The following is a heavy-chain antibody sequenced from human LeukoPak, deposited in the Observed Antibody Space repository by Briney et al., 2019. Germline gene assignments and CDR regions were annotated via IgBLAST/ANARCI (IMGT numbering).Heavy chain of an antibody. CDR1: GFTFSSYS. V-gene: IGHV3-21*01. CDR2: ISSSSSYI. CDR3: ARSVIAEAPDAFDI. Sequence: GGSLRLSCAAPGFTFSSYSMNWVRQAPGKGPEWVSSISSSSSYIYYADSVKGRFTISRDNAKNSLYLQMNSLRAEDTAVYYCARSVIAEAPDAFDIWGQGTMVTVSS. J-gene: IGHJ3*02. D-gene: IGHD6-13*01.